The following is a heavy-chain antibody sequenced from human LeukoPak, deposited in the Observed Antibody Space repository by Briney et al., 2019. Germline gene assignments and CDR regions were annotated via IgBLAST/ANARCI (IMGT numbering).Heavy chain of an antibody. Sequence: PSETLSLTCTVSGDSISSYYWSWIRQPPGEGLEWIGFVYYSGSTYYNPSLKSRVTISVDTSKNQVSLKLSSVTAADTAVYYCARQRAGYTTGWYSFDYWGQGTRVTVSS. V-gene: IGHV4-59*08. J-gene: IGHJ4*02. CDR1: GDSISSYY. CDR2: VYYSGST. CDR3: ARQRAGYTTGWYSFDY. D-gene: IGHD6-19*01.